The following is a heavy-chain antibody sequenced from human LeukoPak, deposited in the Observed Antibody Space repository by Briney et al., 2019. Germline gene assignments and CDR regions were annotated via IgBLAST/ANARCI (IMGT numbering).Heavy chain of an antibody. V-gene: IGHV3-7*01. CDR1: GFTFSTYY. Sequence: GGSLRLSCAASGFTFSTYYMTWVRQAPGKGLEWVAGVNQEGSENYYVDSVKGRFTISRDNSKNSLYLQMNSLRAEDTAVYFCARERYCTSTTCYVGVPFDYWGQGTLVTVAS. J-gene: IGHJ4*02. D-gene: IGHD2-2*01. CDR3: ARERYCTSTTCYVGVPFDY. CDR2: VNQEGSEN.